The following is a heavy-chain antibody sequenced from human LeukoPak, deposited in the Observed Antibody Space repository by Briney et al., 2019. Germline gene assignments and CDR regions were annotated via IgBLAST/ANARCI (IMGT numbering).Heavy chain of an antibody. D-gene: IGHD3-22*01. CDR3: AREARGSNGYYYNF. Sequence: SETLSLTCTVSGGGISCYNWNWILQPPGKGLEWIGDISYSGNTKYNPTLKSRATISADTSKNQFSLILTFVTAADTAVYYCAREARGSNGYYYNFWGQGTLVTVSS. CDR2: ISYSGNT. CDR1: GGGISCYN. J-gene: IGHJ4*02. V-gene: IGHV4-59*01.